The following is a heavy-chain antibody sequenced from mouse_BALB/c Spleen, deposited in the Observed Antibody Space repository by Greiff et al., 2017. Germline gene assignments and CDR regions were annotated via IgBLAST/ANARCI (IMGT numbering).Heavy chain of an antibody. CDR3: AREADYGNYPYFDY. CDR1: GYTFTNYW. Sequence: QVQLQQSGAELVRPGTSVKISCKASGYTFTNYWLGWVKQRPGHGLEWIGDIYPGGGYTNYNEKFKGKATLTADTSSSTAYMQLSSLTSEDSAVYFCAREADYGNYPYFDYWGQGTTLTVSS. D-gene: IGHD2-1*01. J-gene: IGHJ2*01. CDR2: IYPGGGYT. V-gene: IGHV1-63*02.